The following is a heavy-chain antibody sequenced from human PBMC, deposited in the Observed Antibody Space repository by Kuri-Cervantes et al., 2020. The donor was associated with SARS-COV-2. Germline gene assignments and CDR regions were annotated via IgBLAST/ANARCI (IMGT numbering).Heavy chain of an antibody. Sequence: GESLKISCAASGFAFRGNAMSWVRQAPGKGLEWVSDISGIGGYTYYADFVKGRFTTPRDDSKNTLYVHMNNLRVDDTAVYYCVGHGSSSIWGQGTLVTVSS. V-gene: IGHV3-23*01. D-gene: IGHD6-13*01. CDR1: GFAFRGNA. CDR3: VGHGSSSI. J-gene: IGHJ4*02. CDR2: ISGIGGYT.